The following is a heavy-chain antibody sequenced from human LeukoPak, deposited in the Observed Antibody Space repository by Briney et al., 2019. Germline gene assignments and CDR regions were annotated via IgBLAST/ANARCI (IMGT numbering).Heavy chain of an antibody. Sequence: GGSLRLSCLTSGFTLSTNAMSWVRQAPGKGLEWISGISGSGASTYYADSVKGRFTISRDDSRNSLYLQMNSLRAEDTAVYYCASFASNLIGLDYWGQGTLVTVSS. V-gene: IGHV3-23*01. CDR3: ASFASNLIGLDY. CDR1: GFTLSTNA. J-gene: IGHJ4*02. D-gene: IGHD3-16*02. CDR2: ISGSGAST.